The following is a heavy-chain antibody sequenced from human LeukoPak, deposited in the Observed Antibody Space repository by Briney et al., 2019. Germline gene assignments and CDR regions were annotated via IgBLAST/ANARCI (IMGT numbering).Heavy chain of an antibody. D-gene: IGHD3-10*01. CDR2: IFYSGST. CDR1: GGSISSYY. CDR3: ARILWFGELLVDY. Sequence: SETLSLTCTVSGGSISSYYWGWIRQPPGKGLEWIGNIFYSGSTYYSPSLKSRVTISLDTSRNQFSLKLSSVTAADTAVYYFARILWFGELLVDYWGQGTLVTVSS. J-gene: IGHJ4*02. V-gene: IGHV4-59*08.